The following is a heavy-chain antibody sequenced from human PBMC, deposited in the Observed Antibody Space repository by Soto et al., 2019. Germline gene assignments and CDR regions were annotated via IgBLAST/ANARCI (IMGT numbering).Heavy chain of an antibody. Sequence: QIALKESGHTLVRPAQTLTLTCGLSGFSLSSYGMGVAWIRQPPGKALEWLALIYWDDDKRYSPCLKDRLASSKDTSSNQVVLTITNMDPGDTATYFCAHAGDYDLLTFDHWGPGTLVTVPS. J-gene: IGHJ4*02. CDR3: AHAGDYDLLTFDH. V-gene: IGHV2-5*02. CDR2: IYWDDDK. CDR1: GFSLSSYGMG. D-gene: IGHD4-17*01.